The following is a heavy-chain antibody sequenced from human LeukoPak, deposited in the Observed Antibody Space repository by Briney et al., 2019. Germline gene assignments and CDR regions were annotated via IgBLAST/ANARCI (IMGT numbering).Heavy chain of an antibody. CDR3: ARGRTVGATPLDY. CDR2: ISYDGSDK. Sequence: GGSLRLSCAASGFTFSKYGMHWVRQAPGKGLEGVAVISYDGSDKYYADSVKGRFTISRDNSKNTLYLQMNSLRSEDTAVYYCARGRTVGATPLDYWGQGTLVTVSS. J-gene: IGHJ4*02. V-gene: IGHV3-30*03. D-gene: IGHD1-26*01. CDR1: GFTFSKYG.